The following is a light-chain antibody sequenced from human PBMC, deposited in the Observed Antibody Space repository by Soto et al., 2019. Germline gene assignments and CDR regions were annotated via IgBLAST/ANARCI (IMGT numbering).Light chain of an antibody. Sequence: QSALTQPASVSGSPGQSITISCTGTSSDVGSYNLVSWYQQHPGKAPKLMIYEGSKRPSGVSNRFSGSKSGNTASLTISGLQAEDEADYYCISYTPSSTWVFGGGTKLTVL. CDR2: EGS. CDR3: ISYTPSSTWV. J-gene: IGLJ3*02. CDR1: SSDVGSYNL. V-gene: IGLV2-14*02.